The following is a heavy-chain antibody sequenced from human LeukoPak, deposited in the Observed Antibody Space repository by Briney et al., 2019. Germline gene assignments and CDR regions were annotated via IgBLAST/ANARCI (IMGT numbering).Heavy chain of an antibody. CDR3: AKISEERSAYDFWSGYAYYFDY. V-gene: IGHV3-23*01. CDR2: ISGSGGST. Sequence: PGGSLRLSCAASGFTFSSYAMSWVRQAPGKGLEWVSAISGSGGSTYYADSVKGRFTISRDNSKNTLYLQMNSLRAEDTAVYYCAKISEERSAYDFWSGYAYYFDYWGQGTLVTVSS. CDR1: GFTFSSYA. D-gene: IGHD3-3*01. J-gene: IGHJ4*02.